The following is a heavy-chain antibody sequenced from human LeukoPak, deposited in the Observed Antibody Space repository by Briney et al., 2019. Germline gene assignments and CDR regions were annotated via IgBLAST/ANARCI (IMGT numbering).Heavy chain of an antibody. CDR2: SAHDGTR. CDR1: GGSIYSTNF. J-gene: IGHJ4*02. D-gene: IGHD3-3*01. V-gene: IGHV4-4*02. Sequence: SGTLSLTCGVSGGSIYSTNFWSWVRPAPGKGLEWSGESAHDGTRNYNPSLRRRVAMSFDRPNNYFSLNPASLGPAYIVLYYCLRENRPFCPFAFWGQGVMVTVSS. CDR3: LRENRPFCPFAF.